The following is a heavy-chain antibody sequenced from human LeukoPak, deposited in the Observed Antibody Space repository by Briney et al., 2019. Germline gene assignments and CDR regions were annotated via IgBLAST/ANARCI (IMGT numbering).Heavy chain of an antibody. V-gene: IGHV3-21*01. CDR3: ARFETVTPELDDY. D-gene: IGHD4-17*01. CDR1: GFTFSSYS. Sequence: PGGSLRLSCAASGFTFSSYSMNWVRQAPGKGLEWVSSISSSSEYIFYADSVKGRFTISRDNAKNSLYLQMNSLSAEDTAVYYCARFETVTPELDDYWGQGTLVTVSS. CDR2: ISSSSEYI. J-gene: IGHJ4*02.